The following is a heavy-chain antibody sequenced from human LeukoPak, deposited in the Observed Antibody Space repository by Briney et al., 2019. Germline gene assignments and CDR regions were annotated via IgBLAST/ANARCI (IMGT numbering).Heavy chain of an antibody. D-gene: IGHD3-3*01. CDR3: ARERGITIFGVVITGSGYYGMDV. J-gene: IGHJ6*02. CDR1: GFTFSSYA. CDR2: ISYDGSNK. V-gene: IGHV3-30-3*01. Sequence: GGSLRLSCAASGFTFSSYAMHWVRQAPGKGLEWVAVISYDGSNKYYADSVKGRFTISRDNSKNTLYLQMNSLRAEDTAVYYCARERGITIFGVVITGSGYYGMDVWGQGTTVTVSS.